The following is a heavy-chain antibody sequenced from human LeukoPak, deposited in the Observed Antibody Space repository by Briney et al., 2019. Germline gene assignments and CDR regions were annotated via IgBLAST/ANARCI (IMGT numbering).Heavy chain of an antibody. J-gene: IGHJ4*02. Sequence: PSETRSLTCTVSSGSISSYYWGWIRQPPGKGLGWIASFYYSGNTYYNPSLQSRVSISVDTSKSQFSLNLISVTAADTAVYYCTRYGDRSNREFDYWGQGTLDTVSS. CDR1: SGSISSYY. D-gene: IGHD2-21*02. CDR3: TRYGDRSNREFDY. CDR2: FYYSGNT. V-gene: IGHV4-39*01.